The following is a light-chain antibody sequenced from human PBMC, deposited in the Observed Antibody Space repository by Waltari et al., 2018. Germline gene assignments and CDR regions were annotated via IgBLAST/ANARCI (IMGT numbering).Light chain of an antibody. CDR3: QQYNSDSWT. CDR1: QSVSTW. V-gene: IGKV1-5*03. J-gene: IGKJ1*01. Sequence: DIQMTQSPSTLSASVGDRITITCRASQSVSTWLAWFQPKPGKAPNLLIYKVSNLESGVPSRFSGGGSGTEFTLTISSLQPDDFATYYCQQYNSDSWTFGQGTKVEI. CDR2: KVS.